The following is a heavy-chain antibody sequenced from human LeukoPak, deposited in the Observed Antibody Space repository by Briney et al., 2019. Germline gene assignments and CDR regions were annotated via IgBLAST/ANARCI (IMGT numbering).Heavy chain of an antibody. CDR2: ISGRGGRT. CDR3: AKGPNYYDRSGYLGY. Sequence: GGALRLSCAASGFIFSSYVMSWVRQATGKGVEWVSAISGRGGRTYYADSVKGRFTISRDNSKNTLYLQMNSLKPEDTAVYYCAKGPNYYDRSGYLGYWGQGTLVTVSS. V-gene: IGHV3-23*01. J-gene: IGHJ4*02. D-gene: IGHD3-22*01. CDR1: GFIFSSYV.